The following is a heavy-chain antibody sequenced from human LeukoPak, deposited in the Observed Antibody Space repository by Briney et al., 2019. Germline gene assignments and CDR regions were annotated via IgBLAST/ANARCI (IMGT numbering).Heavy chain of an antibody. V-gene: IGHV3-48*01. CDR1: GFTFSSYS. CDR2: ISSSSSTI. J-gene: IGHJ4*02. Sequence: GGSLRLSCAASGFTFSSYSMNWVRQAPGKGLEWVSYISSSSSTIYYADSVKGRFTISRDNAKNSLYLQMNSLRAEDTAVYYCARELTPNNWNYVGFAYWGQGTLVTVSS. D-gene: IGHD1-7*01. CDR3: ARELTPNNWNYVGFAY.